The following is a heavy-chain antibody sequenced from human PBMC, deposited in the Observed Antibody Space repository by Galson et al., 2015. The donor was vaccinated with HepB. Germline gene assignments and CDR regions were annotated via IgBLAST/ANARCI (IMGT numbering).Heavy chain of an antibody. V-gene: IGHV3-43*01. D-gene: IGHD4-17*01. CDR3: AKPDYGDSFFDY. Sequence: SLRLSCAVSGFTFDDYTMHWVRQAPGKGLEWVSLITWDGGRTYYADSVKGRFTISRDNSKSSLYLQMNSLRSEDTALYYCAKPDYGDSFFDYWGQGTLVTVSS. CDR2: ITWDGGRT. J-gene: IGHJ4*02. CDR1: GFTFDDYT.